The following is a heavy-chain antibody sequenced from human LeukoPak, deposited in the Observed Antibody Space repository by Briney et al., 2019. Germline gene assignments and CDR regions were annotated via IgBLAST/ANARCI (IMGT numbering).Heavy chain of an antibody. CDR1: GGSISSRSYY. J-gene: IGHJ4*02. CDR3: ASENCSGTSCSSFDY. CDR2: IFYSGTN. Sequence: PSETLSLTCTVSGGSISSRSYYWGWIRQPPGKGLEWIGSIFYSGTNYYNPSLKSRVTISVDTSKNQFSLRLSSVTAADTAVYYCASENCSGTSCSSFDYWGQGTLVTVSS. D-gene: IGHD2-2*01. V-gene: IGHV4-39*01.